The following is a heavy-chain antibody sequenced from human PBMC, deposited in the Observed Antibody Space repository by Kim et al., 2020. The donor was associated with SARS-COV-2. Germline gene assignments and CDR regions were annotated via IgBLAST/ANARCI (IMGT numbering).Heavy chain of an antibody. V-gene: IGHV3-7*01. D-gene: IGHD3-10*01. CDR3: AALDTVQVPGGI. Sequence: YVDSVKGRVTMSRDNAQNSLYLQVSSLRTEDTAIYYCAALDTVQVPGGIWGQGTLVTVSS. J-gene: IGHJ4*02.